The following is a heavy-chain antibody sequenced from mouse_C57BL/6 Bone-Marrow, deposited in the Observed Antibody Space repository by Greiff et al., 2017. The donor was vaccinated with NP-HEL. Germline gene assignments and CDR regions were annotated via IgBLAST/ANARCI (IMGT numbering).Heavy chain of an antibody. Sequence: QVQLQQPGAELVRPGSSVKLSCKASGYTFTSYWMHWVKQRPIQGLEWIGNIDPSDSETHYNQKFKDKATLTVDKSSSTAYMQLSSLTSEDSAVYYGARSAYYSNCHYYAMDYWGQGTSVTVSS. CDR3: ARSAYYSNCHYYAMDY. CDR2: IDPSDSET. CDR1: GYTFTSYW. D-gene: IGHD2-5*01. V-gene: IGHV1-52*01. J-gene: IGHJ4*01.